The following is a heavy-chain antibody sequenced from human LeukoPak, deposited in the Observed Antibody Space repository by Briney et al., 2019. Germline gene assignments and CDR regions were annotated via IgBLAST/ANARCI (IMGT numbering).Heavy chain of an antibody. CDR2: INQYESEK. J-gene: IGHJ1*01. D-gene: IGHD6-13*01. CDR1: GFPFSGYW. V-gene: IGHV3-7*01. CDR3: ARESTAGYNSSWYGFRN. Sequence: GGSLTLSCSASGFPFSGYWMSWLRQPPGKGLAWVANINQYESEKYYVASVKSRFTISRDNVKNLLFLQMGSLRAEDTAAYCCARESTAGYNSSWYGFRNWGQGTLVSVSS.